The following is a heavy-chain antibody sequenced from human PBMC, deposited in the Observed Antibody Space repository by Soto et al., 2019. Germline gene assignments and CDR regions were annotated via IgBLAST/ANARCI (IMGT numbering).Heavy chain of an antibody. V-gene: IGHV3-30-3*01. CDR2: ISYDGSNK. Sequence: PGGSLRLSCAASGFTFSSYAMQWVRQAPGKGLEWVAVISYDGSNKYYADSVKGRFTISRDNSKNTLYLQMNSLRAEDTAVYYCARPYYGSGSYPDYWGQGTLVTVSS. CDR1: GFTFSSYA. D-gene: IGHD3-10*01. J-gene: IGHJ4*02. CDR3: ARPYYGSGSYPDY.